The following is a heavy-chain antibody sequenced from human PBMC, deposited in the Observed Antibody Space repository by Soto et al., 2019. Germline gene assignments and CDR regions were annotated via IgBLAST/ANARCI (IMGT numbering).Heavy chain of an antibody. CDR1: GGSISSSNW. J-gene: IGHJ4*02. V-gene: IGHV4-4*02. Sequence: QVQLQESGPGLVKPSRTLSLTCAVSGGSISSSNWWSWVRQPPGKGLEWIGEIYHSGNTNYNPSLKSRATISVDKSKNQFSLKLSSVTAADTAVYYCARVAPAGTYFDYWGQGTLVTVSS. D-gene: IGHD6-13*01. CDR2: IYHSGNT. CDR3: ARVAPAGTYFDY.